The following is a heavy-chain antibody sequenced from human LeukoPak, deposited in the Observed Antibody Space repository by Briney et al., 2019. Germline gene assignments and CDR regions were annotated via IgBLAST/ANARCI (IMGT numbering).Heavy chain of an antibody. Sequence: RPWSVSGGSFKGLYWGGSRILKKKGLEWSGEINHSGSTNYNPSLKSRVTISVDTSKNQFSLKLSSVTAADTAVYYCARGSIAEMAPSLLPDYWGQGTLVTVSS. J-gene: IGHJ4*02. CDR2: INHSGST. D-gene: IGHD5-24*01. CDR3: ARGSIAEMAPSLLPDY. CDR1: GGSFKGLY. V-gene: IGHV4-34*01.